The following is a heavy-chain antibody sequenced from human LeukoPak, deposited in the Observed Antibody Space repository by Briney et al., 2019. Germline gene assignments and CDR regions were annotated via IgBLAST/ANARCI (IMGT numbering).Heavy chain of an antibody. D-gene: IGHD3-10*01. CDR3: VRDGNRGYDMDV. V-gene: IGHV3-48*01. CDR1: GFTLRYYQ. J-gene: IGHJ6*02. CDR2: INVVDGAI. Sequence: GGSLRLSCATSGFTLRYYQMNWVRQAPGKGLEWVSYINVVDGAIYYADSVKGRFTISGDIATNSVYLQMNSLRAEDTALYYCVRDGNRGYDMDVWGQGTAVTVSS.